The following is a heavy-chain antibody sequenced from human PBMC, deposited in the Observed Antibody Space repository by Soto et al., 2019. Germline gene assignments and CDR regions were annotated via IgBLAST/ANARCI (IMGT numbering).Heavy chain of an antibody. D-gene: IGHD3-9*01. J-gene: IGHJ6*03. CDR2: ISGSGGST. V-gene: IGHV3-23*01. CDR1: GFTFSSYA. Sequence: GGSLRLSCAASGFTFSSYAMSWVRQAPGKGLEWVSAISGSGGSTYYADSVKGRFTISRDNSKNTLYLQMNSLRAEDTAVYYCAKESYDILTGYFYMDVRGKGTTVTVSS. CDR3: AKESYDILTGYFYMDV.